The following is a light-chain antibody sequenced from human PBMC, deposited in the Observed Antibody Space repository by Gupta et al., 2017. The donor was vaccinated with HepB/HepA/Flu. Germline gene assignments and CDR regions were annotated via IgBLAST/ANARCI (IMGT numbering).Light chain of an antibody. CDR3: SSLTTKNTLV. CDR1: SSDIGAYNH. CDR2: DVI. Sequence: QSVLTQPAPVSGSLGQSITISCTGTSSDIGAYNHVSWYQQPPGKAPKLMIYDVINRPSGVPNRFSGSKSGNTASLTISGLQAEDEADYYCSSLTTKNTLVFGGGTKLTVL. V-gene: IGLV2-14*03. J-gene: IGLJ2*01.